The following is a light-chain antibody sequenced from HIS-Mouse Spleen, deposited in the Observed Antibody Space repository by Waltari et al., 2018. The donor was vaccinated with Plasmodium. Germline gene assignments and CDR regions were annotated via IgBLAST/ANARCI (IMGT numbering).Light chain of an antibody. J-gene: IGLJ2*01. CDR3: SSYAGSNNLV. V-gene: IGLV2-8*01. CDR1: SSDVGGYNY. CDR2: EVI. Sequence: QSALTQPPSASGSPGQSVTISCTGTSSDVGGYNYVSWYQQHPGKAPKLMIYEVITRPSGVPYRFSGPKSGNTASLTVSGLQAEDEADYYCSSYAGSNNLVFGGGTKLTVL.